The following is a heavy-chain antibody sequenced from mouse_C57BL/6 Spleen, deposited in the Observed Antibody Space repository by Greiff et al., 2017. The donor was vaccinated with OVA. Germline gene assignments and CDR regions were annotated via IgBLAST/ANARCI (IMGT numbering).Heavy chain of an antibody. CDR1: GFTFSSYA. CDR3: AREYDYDSAMDY. D-gene: IGHD2-4*01. V-gene: IGHV5-4*01. J-gene: IGHJ4*01. CDR2: ISDGGSYT. Sequence: EVKLMESGGGLVKPGGSLKLSCAASGFTFSSYAMSWVRQTPEKRLEWVATISDGGSYTYYPDNVKGRFTISRDNAKNNLYLQMSHLKSEDTAMYYCAREYDYDSAMDYWGQKNSDTVSS.